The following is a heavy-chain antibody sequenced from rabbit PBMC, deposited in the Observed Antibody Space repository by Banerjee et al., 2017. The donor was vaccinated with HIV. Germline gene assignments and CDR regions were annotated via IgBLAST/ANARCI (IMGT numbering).Heavy chain of an antibody. CDR1: GLDFSSSFW. CDR2: IYTGSGAT. CDR3: ARDMAGVIGWNFGL. D-gene: IGHD4-1*01. J-gene: IGHJ3*01. V-gene: IGHV1S43*01. Sequence: QQQLEESGGGLVKPGGSLTLTCKASGLDFSSSFWICWVRQAPGKGLEWVGCIYTGSGATYYANWVNGRFTISSDNAQNTVDLQMNGLTAADTATYFCARDMAGVIGWNFGLWGQGTLVTVS.